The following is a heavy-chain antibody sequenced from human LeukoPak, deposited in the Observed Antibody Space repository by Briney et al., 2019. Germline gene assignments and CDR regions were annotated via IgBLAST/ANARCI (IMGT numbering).Heavy chain of an antibody. CDR3: ARGHYDFWSGYFMTIDF. Sequence: SETLSLTCTVSGGSITNYYWSWIRQPPGKGLEWIGYIHYSGSTKYNTSLKSRVTISADTSKNQFSLNLNSVTAADTAVYYCARGHYDFWSGYFMTIDFWGQGTLATVSP. D-gene: IGHD3-3*01. V-gene: IGHV4-59*01. J-gene: IGHJ4*02. CDR2: IHYSGST. CDR1: GGSITNYY.